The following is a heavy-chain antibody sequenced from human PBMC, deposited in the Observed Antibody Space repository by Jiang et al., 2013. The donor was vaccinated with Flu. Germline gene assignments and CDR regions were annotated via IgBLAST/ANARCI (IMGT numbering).Heavy chain of an antibody. CDR2: INPNSGGT. Sequence: GAEVKKPGASVKVSCKASGYTFTGYYMHWVRQAPGQGLEWMGWINPNSGGTNYAQKFQGRVTMTRDTSISTAYMELSRLRSDDTAVYYCAPFGVRHESHGPGDWYFDLWGRGTLVTVSS. J-gene: IGHJ2*01. CDR3: APFGVRHESHGPGDWYFDL. V-gene: IGHV1-2*02. D-gene: IGHD3-16*01. CDR1: GYTFTGYY.